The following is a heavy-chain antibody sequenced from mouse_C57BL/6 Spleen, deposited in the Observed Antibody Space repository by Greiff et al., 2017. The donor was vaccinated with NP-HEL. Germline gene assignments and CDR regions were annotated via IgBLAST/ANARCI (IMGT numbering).Heavy chain of an antibody. V-gene: IGHV1-42*01. Sequence: VQLKQSGPELVKPGASVKISCKASGYSFTGYYMNWVKQSPEKSLEWIGEINPSTGGTTYNQKFKAKATLTVDKSSSTAYMQLKSLTSEDSAVYYCARIYYGNYVNYAMDYWGQGTSVTVSS. J-gene: IGHJ4*01. CDR2: INPSTGGT. D-gene: IGHD2-1*01. CDR1: GYSFTGYY. CDR3: ARIYYGNYVNYAMDY.